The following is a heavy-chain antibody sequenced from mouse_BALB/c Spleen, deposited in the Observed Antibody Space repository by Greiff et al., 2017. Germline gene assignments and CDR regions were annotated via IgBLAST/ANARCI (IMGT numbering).Heavy chain of an antibody. CDR1: GYTFTSYW. CDR3: ARSGDLYAMDY. J-gene: IGHJ4*01. Sequence: DLVKPGASVKLSCKASGYTFTSYWINWIKQRPGQGLEWIGRIAPGSGSTYYNEVFKGKATLTVDTSSSTAYIQLSSLSSEDSAVYFCARSGDLYAMDYWGQGTSVTVSS. V-gene: IGHV1S41*01. CDR2: IAPGSGST.